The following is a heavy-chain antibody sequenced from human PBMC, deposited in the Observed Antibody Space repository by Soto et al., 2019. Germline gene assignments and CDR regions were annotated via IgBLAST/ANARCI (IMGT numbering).Heavy chain of an antibody. CDR3: ARSAGRITMVRGAIKGDY. CDR2: INHSGST. CDR1: GGSFSGYY. Sequence: LSLTCAVYGGSFSGYYWSWIRQPPGKGLEWIGEINHSGSTNYNPSLKSRVTISVDTSKNQFSLKLSSVTAADTAVYYCARSAGRITMVRGAIKGDYWGQGTLVTVSS. V-gene: IGHV4-34*01. D-gene: IGHD3-10*01. J-gene: IGHJ4*02.